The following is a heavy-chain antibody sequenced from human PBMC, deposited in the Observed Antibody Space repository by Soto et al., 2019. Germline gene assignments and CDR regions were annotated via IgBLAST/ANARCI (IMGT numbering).Heavy chain of an antibody. CDR3: AKAPRGYGSGIYIDY. CDR1: GCPFSNYA. CDR2: VSGSGTVT. Sequence: PGGSLRLSCAASGCPFSNYAMSWVRQAPGKGLEWVSVVSGSGTVTYYADSVKGRFSISRDKSKNTVYLQMNSLRAEDTAVYYCAKAPRGYGSGIYIDYWGQGTLVTVS. J-gene: IGHJ4*02. D-gene: IGHD3-10*01. V-gene: IGHV3-23*01.